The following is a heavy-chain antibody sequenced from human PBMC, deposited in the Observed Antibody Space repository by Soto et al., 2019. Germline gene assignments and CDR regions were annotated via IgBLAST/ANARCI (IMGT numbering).Heavy chain of an antibody. CDR3: ARGRHVDNSYGQEFSWFDP. J-gene: IGHJ5*02. V-gene: IGHV1-69*01. Sequence: QVQLVQSGAEVKKPGSSVKVSCKASGGTFSSYAISWVRQAPGQGLEWMGGIIPIFGTANYAQKFQGRVTITADESTSTAYMELSSLRSEDTAVYYCARGRHVDNSYGQEFSWFDPWGQGTLVTVSS. CDR1: GGTFSSYA. D-gene: IGHD5-18*01. CDR2: IIPIFGTA.